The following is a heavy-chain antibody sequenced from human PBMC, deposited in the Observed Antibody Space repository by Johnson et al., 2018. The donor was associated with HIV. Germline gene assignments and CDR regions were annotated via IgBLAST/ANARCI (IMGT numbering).Heavy chain of an antibody. V-gene: IGHV3-30*02. Sequence: QVQLVESGGGVVRPGGSLRLSCAASGFTFSTFGMHWVRQAPGKGMEWVAVIRYDGSNKYYADSVKGRFTISRANSKNTLYLQMNSLRAEDTAVYYCAKDPSYIVATAMTDAFDIWGQGTMVTVSS. CDR1: GFTFSTFG. CDR2: IRYDGSNK. CDR3: AKDPSYIVATAMTDAFDI. D-gene: IGHD5-12*01. J-gene: IGHJ3*02.